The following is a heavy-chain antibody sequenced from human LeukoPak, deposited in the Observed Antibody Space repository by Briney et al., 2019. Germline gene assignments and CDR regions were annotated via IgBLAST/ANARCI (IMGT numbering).Heavy chain of an antibody. V-gene: IGHV3-23*01. Sequence: GGSLRLSCAASGFTFSSYAMSWVRQAPGKGLEWVSSITANGGGTYYADSVKGRFSISRDNSRNTLYLQVTSLRAEDTAAYYCAKLTSDTMVRGVTTDYWGQGTLVTVSS. CDR2: ITANGGGT. CDR1: GFTFSSYA. D-gene: IGHD3-10*01. CDR3: AKLTSDTMVRGVTTDY. J-gene: IGHJ4*02.